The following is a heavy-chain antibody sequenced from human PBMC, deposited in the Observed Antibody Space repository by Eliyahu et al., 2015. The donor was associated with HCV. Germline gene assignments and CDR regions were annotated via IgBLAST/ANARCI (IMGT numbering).Heavy chain of an antibody. CDR3: ARKDSTNYYSYFDH. D-gene: IGHD3-22*01. Sequence: EVQLVESGGGLVQPGGSLRLSXAXSGFXFXNYNMNWVRQAPGKGLEWVSYISSGSSTLYYADSVKGRFSISRDNAKNSLYLQMNSLRAEDTAVYFCARKDSTNYYSYFDHWGQGTLVTVSS. CDR2: ISSGSSTL. CDR1: GFXFXNYN. J-gene: IGHJ4*02. V-gene: IGHV3-48*01.